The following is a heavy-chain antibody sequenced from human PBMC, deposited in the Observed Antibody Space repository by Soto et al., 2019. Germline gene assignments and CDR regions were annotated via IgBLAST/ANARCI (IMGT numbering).Heavy chain of an antibody. CDR2: INAGNGNT. D-gene: IGHD2-8*01. Sequence: ASVKVSCKASGYTFTSYAMHWVRQAPGQRLEWMGWINAGNGNTKYSQKFQGRVTITRDTSASTAYMELSSLRSEDTAVYYCARDDIVLMVPLFDYWGQGTLVTVSS. J-gene: IGHJ4*02. CDR1: GYTFTSYA. CDR3: ARDDIVLMVPLFDY. V-gene: IGHV1-3*01.